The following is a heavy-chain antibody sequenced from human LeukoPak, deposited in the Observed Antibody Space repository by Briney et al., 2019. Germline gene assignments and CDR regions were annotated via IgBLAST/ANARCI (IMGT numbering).Heavy chain of an antibody. D-gene: IGHD3-16*01. CDR2: ISSTSSAI. CDR3: ARVIGSYGNSAY. V-gene: IGHV3-48*02. Sequence: GGSLRLSCTASGFTFRDYNMNWVRQAPGKGLEWLSYISSTSSAIYYADSLKGRFTISRDNAKNSLYLQMDSLRDEDTAVYYCARVIGSYGNSAYWGRGTLVTVSS. CDR1: GFTFRDYN. J-gene: IGHJ1*01.